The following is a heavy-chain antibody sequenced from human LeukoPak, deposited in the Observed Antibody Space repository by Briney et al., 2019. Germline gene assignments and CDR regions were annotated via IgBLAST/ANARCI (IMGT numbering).Heavy chain of an antibody. D-gene: IGHD3-3*01. CDR2: MNPNSGNT. CDR1: GYTFTSYD. CDR3: ARGPPYRYDFWSGYSY. J-gene: IGHJ4*02. V-gene: IGHV1-8*01. Sequence: ASVKVSCKASGYTFTSYDISWVRQATGQGLEWMGWMNPNSGNTGYAQKFQGRVTMTRNTSISTAYMELSSLRSEDTAVYYCARGPPYRYDFWSGYSYWGQGTLVTVSS.